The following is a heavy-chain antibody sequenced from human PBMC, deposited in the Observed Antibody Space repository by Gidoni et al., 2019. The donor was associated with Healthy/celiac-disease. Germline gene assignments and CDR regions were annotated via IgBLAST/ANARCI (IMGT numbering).Heavy chain of an antibody. CDR3: ATKGPTYSSGWYRDYYYGMDV. V-gene: IGHV1-24*01. J-gene: IGHJ6*02. D-gene: IGHD6-19*01. Sequence: LEWMGGFDPEDGETIYAQKFQGRVTMTEDTSTDTAYMELSSLRSEDTAVYYCATKGPTYSSGWYRDYYYGMDVWGQGTTVTVSS. CDR2: FDPEDGET.